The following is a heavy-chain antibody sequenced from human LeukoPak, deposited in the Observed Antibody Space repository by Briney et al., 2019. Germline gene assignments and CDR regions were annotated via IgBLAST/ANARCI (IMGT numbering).Heavy chain of an antibody. J-gene: IGHJ6*02. V-gene: IGHV5-51*01. CDR2: ISPGDSIT. CDR1: GYSFTSYW. D-gene: IGHD4-17*01. Sequence: GESLQISCKGSGYSFTSYWIGWVRQMPGKGLEWMGVISPGDSITEYSPSFQGQVTISADKSISTTYLQWGSLKASDTALYYCATYTVTTGYYGMDIWGQGTTVTVSS. CDR3: ATYTVTTGYYGMDI.